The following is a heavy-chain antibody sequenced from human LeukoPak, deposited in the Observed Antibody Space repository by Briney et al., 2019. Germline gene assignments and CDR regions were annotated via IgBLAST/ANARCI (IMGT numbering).Heavy chain of an antibody. CDR1: GGSISSSYY. Sequence: SETLSLTCTVSGGSISSSYYWNWIRQPPGKGLEWIGYMYYSGTTSYNPSLKSRVTISIDTSKNQLFLKLRSVTAADTAVYFCARGIVVAGPDYCGQGTLVTVSS. D-gene: IGHD6-19*01. V-gene: IGHV4-59*08. CDR2: MYYSGTT. CDR3: ARGIVVAGPDY. J-gene: IGHJ4*02.